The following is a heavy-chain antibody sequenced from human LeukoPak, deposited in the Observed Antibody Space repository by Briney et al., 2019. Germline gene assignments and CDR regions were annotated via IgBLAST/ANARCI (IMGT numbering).Heavy chain of an antibody. Sequence: GGSLRLSCAVSGFTFTNYAMAWVRQAPGKGLEWVSTISGSGGSTYYADSVKGRFTISRDNSKNTLYLQMNSLRAEDTAVYYCAKDSALWFGELYSYFDYWGQGTLVTVSS. J-gene: IGHJ4*02. D-gene: IGHD3-10*01. V-gene: IGHV3-23*01. CDR1: GFTFTNYA. CDR3: AKDSALWFGELYSYFDY. CDR2: ISGSGGST.